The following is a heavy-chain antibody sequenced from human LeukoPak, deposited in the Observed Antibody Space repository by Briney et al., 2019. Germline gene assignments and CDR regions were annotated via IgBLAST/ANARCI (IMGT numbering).Heavy chain of an antibody. CDR1: GFTVSSNY. CDR2: IYSGGST. V-gene: IGHV3-53*01. D-gene: IGHD3/OR15-3a*01. J-gene: IGHJ4*02. Sequence: PGGSLRLSCAACGFTVSSNYMSWVRQAPGKGLEWVSVIYSGGSTYYADSVKGRFTISRDNSKNTLYLQMNSLRAEDTAVYYCARVGTGYPIDYWGQGTLVTVSS. CDR3: ARVGTGYPIDY.